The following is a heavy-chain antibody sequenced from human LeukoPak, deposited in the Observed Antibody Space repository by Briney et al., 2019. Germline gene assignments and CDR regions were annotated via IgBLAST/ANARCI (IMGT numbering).Heavy chain of an antibody. CDR1: GYTFAGYY. CDR3: AIQPYSSSSYFDY. D-gene: IGHD6-6*01. V-gene: IGHV1-2*02. Sequence: GASLKVSCKASGYTFAGYYMHWVRQAPGQGLEWMGWINPDSGGTNYAQKFQGRVTMTRDTSISTAYMELSRLRSDDTAVYYCAIQPYSSSSYFDYWGQGTLVTVSS. J-gene: IGHJ4*02. CDR2: INPDSGGT.